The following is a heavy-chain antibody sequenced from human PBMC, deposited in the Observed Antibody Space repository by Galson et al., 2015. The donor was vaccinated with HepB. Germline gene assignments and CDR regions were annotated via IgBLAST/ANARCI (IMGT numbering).Heavy chain of an antibody. D-gene: IGHD3-16*01. CDR1: GYTFTSYA. J-gene: IGHJ6*02. Sequence: SVKVSCKASGYTFTSYAMHWVRQAPGQRLEWMGWINAGNGNTKYSQKFQGRVTITRDTSASTAYMELSSLRSEDTAVYYCAIPLGLHYYYGMDVWGQGTTVTVSS. CDR3: AIPLGLHYYYGMDV. V-gene: IGHV1-3*01. CDR2: INAGNGNT.